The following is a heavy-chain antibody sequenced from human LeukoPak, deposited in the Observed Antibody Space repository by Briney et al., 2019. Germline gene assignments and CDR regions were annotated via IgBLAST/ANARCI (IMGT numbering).Heavy chain of an antibody. Sequence: MASETLSLTCTVSGGSISSYYWSWIRQPPGKGLEWIGYVYYSGSTNYNPSLKSRVTMSVDTSKNQFSLKLSSVTAADTAVYYCARVRRTIAVAGIDPWGQGTLVTVSS. CDR1: GGSISSYY. J-gene: IGHJ5*02. CDR3: ARVRRTIAVAGIDP. CDR2: VYYSGST. D-gene: IGHD6-19*01. V-gene: IGHV4-59*12.